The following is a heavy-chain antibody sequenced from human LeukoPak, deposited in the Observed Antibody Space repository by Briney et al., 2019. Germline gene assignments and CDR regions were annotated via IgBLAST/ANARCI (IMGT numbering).Heavy chain of an antibody. CDR1: GYTFTSYY. V-gene: IGHV1-46*01. Sequence: ASVKVSCKASGYTFTSYYMHWVRQAPGQGLEWMGIINPSGGNTSYAQKFQGRVTMTRDTSTSTVYMELSSLRSEDTAVYYCARVRCSGGSCYGDFDYWGQGTLVTVSS. J-gene: IGHJ4*02. CDR2: INPSGGNT. D-gene: IGHD2-15*01. CDR3: ARVRCSGGSCYGDFDY.